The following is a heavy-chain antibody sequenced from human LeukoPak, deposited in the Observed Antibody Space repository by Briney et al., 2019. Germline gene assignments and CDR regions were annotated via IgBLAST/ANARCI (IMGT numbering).Heavy chain of an antibody. D-gene: IGHD4-23*01. J-gene: IGHJ6*02. CDR3: ARVVRVSSHYYYGMDV. Sequence: GGSLRLSCAASGFTFSSYWMSWVRQAPGKGLEWVANIKQDGSEKYYVGSVKGRFTISRDNAKNSLYLQMNSLRAEDTAVYYCARVVRVSSHYYYGMDVWGQGTTVTVSS. V-gene: IGHV3-7*01. CDR2: IKQDGSEK. CDR1: GFTFSSYW.